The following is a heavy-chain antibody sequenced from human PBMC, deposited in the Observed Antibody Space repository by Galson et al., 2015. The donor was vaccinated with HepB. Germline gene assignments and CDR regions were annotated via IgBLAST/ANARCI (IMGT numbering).Heavy chain of an antibody. D-gene: IGHD2-2*02. Sequence: SLRLSCAASGFTFSSYSMNWVRQAPGKGLEWVSFISSSSSYIYYADSVKGRFTISRDNAKNSLYLQMNSLRAEDTAVYYCARAPKGYCSSTSCYTGIAAAALLDYWGQGTLVTVSS. J-gene: IGHJ4*02. CDR1: GFTFSSYS. V-gene: IGHV3-21*01. CDR2: ISSSSSYI. CDR3: ARAPKGYCSSTSCYTGIAAAALLDY.